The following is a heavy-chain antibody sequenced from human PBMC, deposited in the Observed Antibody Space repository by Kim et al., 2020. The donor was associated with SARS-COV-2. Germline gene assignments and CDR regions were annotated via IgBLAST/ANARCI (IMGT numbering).Heavy chain of an antibody. Sequence: SETLSLTCTVSGGSISSSSYYWGWIRQPPGKGLEWIGSIYYSGSTYYNPSLKSRVTISVDTSKNQFSLKLSSVTAADTAVYYCARLYPDFWSGFLGYWGQGTLVTVSS. V-gene: IGHV4-39*01. CDR2: IYYSGST. D-gene: IGHD3-3*01. J-gene: IGHJ4*02. CDR3: ARLYPDFWSGFLGY. CDR1: GGSISSSSYY.